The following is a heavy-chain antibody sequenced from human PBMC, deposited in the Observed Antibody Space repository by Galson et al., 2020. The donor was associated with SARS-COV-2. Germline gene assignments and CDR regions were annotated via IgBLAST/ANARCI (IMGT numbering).Heavy chain of an antibody. CDR3: ARVTGYSSDWYDAFDI. Sequence: GGSLRLSCAASGFTFINYAMHWVRQAPGKGLEYVSVISSNGGSTYYANSVKGRFTISRDNSENTLYLQMGSLRAEDMAVYYCARVTGYSSDWYDAFDIWGQGTMVTVSS. V-gene: IGHV3-64*01. D-gene: IGHD6-19*01. CDR2: ISSNGGST. J-gene: IGHJ3*02. CDR1: GFTFINYA.